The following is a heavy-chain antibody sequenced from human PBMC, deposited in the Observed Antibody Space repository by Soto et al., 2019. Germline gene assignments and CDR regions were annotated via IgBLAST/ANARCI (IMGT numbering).Heavy chain of an antibody. CDR2: IYYSGSA. D-gene: IGHD6-13*01. Sequence: PSETLSLTCAVSGYSISSSNWWGWIRQPPGKGLEWIGYIYYSGSAYYNPSLKSRVTMSVDTSKNQFSLKLSSVTAADTAVYYCARRGPYDPILAAAGTTPGWFDPWGQGTLVTVSS. V-gene: IGHV4-28*01. CDR3: ARRGPYDPILAAAGTTPGWFDP. J-gene: IGHJ5*02. CDR1: GYSISSSNW.